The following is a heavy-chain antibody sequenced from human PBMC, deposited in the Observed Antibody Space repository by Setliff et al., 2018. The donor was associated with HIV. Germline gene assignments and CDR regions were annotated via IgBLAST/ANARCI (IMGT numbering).Heavy chain of an antibody. CDR2: INPSGGSI. CDR1: GGTFSSYA. J-gene: IGHJ4*02. V-gene: IGHV1-46*01. Sequence: ASVKVSCKASGGTFSSYAINWVRQAPGQGLEWMGIINPSGGSISYAQKFQGRVTMTRDTSASTVFVELNSVRSEDTAVYYCARAGSGSPLILFDYWGQGTLVTVSS. D-gene: IGHD1-26*01. CDR3: ARAGSGSPLILFDY.